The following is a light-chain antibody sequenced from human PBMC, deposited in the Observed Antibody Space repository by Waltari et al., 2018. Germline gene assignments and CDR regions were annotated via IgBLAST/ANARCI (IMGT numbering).Light chain of an antibody. CDR1: TIGTKT. CDR3: SSYTSIKTPYVV. CDR2: EVT. J-gene: IGLJ2*01. Sequence: LTQPPSVSVAPGQTARLTCGGDTIGTKTMHWYQCHPGKAPELIIYEVTNRPSGVSDRFSGSKSGNTASLSISGLQPEDEADYYCSSYTSIKTPYVVFGGGTKVTVL. V-gene: IGLV2-14*01.